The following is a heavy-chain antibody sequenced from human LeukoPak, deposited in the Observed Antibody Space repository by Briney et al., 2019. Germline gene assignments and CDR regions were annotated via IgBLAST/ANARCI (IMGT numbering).Heavy chain of an antibody. CDR2: IRWNSGSI. V-gene: IGHV3-9*01. Sequence: PGGSLRLSCAASGFTFDDYAMHWVRQAPGKGLEWASGIRWNSGSIGYADSVKGRLTISRDNAKNSLYLQMNSLRAEDTALYYCAKDIGCSSTRCHYGYYGMDVWGQGTTVTVSS. D-gene: IGHD2-2*01. CDR3: AKDIGCSSTRCHYGYYGMDV. J-gene: IGHJ6*02. CDR1: GFTFDDYA.